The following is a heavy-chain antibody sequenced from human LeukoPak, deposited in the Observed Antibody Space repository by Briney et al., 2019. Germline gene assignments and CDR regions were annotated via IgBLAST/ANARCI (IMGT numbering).Heavy chain of an antibody. J-gene: IGHJ4*02. D-gene: IGHD2-8*02. V-gene: IGHV1-46*01. CDR3: AREESGGYFDY. Sequence: GASVKVSCKASAYTFTSYYIHWVRHAPGQGLAWMGVINPSGGSTTYAQKFQGRVTMTRDTSTTTVYMELSSLRSEDTAVYYCAREESGGYFDYWGQGTLVTVSS. CDR2: INPSGGST. CDR1: AYTFTSYY.